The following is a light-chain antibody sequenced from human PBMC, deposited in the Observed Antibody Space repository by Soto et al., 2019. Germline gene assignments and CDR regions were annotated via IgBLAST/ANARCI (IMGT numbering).Light chain of an antibody. CDR1: QSVSID. CDR2: GAS. J-gene: IGKJ1*01. V-gene: IGKV3-15*01. CDR3: QQYNKWPLT. Sequence: EIVMTQSPATVPVSPGERVTLSCRASQSVSIDLDWYQQTPGQAPRLLIYGASTRATGIPVRFRGSASGTEFTLTISSLQSEDFTVYYCQQYNKWPLTFGQGTKVDIK.